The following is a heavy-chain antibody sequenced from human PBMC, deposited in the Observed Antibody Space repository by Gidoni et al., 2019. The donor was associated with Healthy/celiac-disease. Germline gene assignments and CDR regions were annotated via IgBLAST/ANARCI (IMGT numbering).Heavy chain of an antibody. CDR2: RSGSGGRT. J-gene: IGHJ4*02. CDR1: GFTFSCYA. D-gene: IGHD3-22*01. Sequence: VQMLESGGDLVQPAGSLRLSCAASGFTFSCYAMSWVRQAQGKGLEWGSSRSGSGGRTDYADYAKGRLTITRDNSKNTLDLKMNSLRAEDTAVEYCAKESYDESSGDYYPGYWGQGTLVTVSS. CDR3: AKESYDESSGDYYPGY. V-gene: IGHV3-23*01.